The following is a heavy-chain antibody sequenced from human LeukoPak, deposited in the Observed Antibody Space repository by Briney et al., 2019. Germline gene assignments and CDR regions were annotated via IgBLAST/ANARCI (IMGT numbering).Heavy chain of an antibody. CDR1: GYSFTSYW. J-gene: IGHJ5*02. D-gene: IGHD3-22*01. V-gene: IGHV5-51*01. CDR2: IYPGDSDT. CDR3: ARHPPYYYDSSGHNWFDP. Sequence: GESLKISCKGSGYSFTSYWIGWVRQMPGKGLEWMGIIYPGDSDTRYSPSFQGQVTISADKSISTAYLQWSSLKASDTAIYYCARHPPYYYDSSGHNWFDPWGQGTLVTVSS.